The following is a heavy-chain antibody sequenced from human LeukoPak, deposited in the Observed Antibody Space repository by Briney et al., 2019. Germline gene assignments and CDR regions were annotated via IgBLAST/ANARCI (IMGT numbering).Heavy chain of an antibody. CDR1: GGSFSSSTYY. Sequence: SETLSLTCSVSGGSFSSSTYYWGWIRQPPGKGLEWIGYIYYSGSTNYNLSLKSRVTMSRGPPKNQVSLKLSSVTAADTAVYYCAGRGYYSGGSLYSFDYWGEGTLVTVSS. J-gene: IGHJ4*02. V-gene: IGHV4-61*05. CDR3: AGRGYYSGGSLYSFDY. D-gene: IGHD2-15*01. CDR2: IYYSGST.